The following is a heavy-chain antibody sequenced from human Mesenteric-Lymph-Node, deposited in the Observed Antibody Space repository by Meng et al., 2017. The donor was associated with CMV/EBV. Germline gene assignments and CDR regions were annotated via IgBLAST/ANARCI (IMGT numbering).Heavy chain of an antibody. Sequence: GESLKISCAASGFTVRSTYMNWVRQAPGRGLEWVSYLSGSSYTVYYADSVKGRFTISRDNVKNSLYLQMNSLRAEDTAVYYCARDPSYSSSSDVWGQGTTVTVSS. CDR3: ARDPSYSSSSDV. CDR2: LSGSSYTV. V-gene: IGHV3-48*04. J-gene: IGHJ6*02. CDR1: GFTVRSTY. D-gene: IGHD6-13*01.